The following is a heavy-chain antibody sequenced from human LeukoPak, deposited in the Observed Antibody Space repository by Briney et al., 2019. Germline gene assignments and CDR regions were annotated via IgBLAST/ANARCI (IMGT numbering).Heavy chain of an antibody. CDR1: GGSISSYY. J-gene: IGHJ4*02. CDR3: ATLHSSAYFIDY. CDR2: VSYSWST. V-gene: IGHV4-59*08. D-gene: IGHD3-22*01. Sequence: SETLSLTCTVSGGSISSYYWSWIRQPPGKGLEWIGYVSYSWSTNYNPSLKSRVAMSVNTSKNQFSLTLSAVTAADTAVYYCATLHSSAYFIDYWGQGTLVTVSS.